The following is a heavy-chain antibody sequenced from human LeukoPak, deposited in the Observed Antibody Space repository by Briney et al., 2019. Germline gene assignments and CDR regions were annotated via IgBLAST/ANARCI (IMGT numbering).Heavy chain of an antibody. V-gene: IGHV3-23*01. Sequence: GRSLRLSCAASGFTFSSYAMSWVRQAPGKGLEWVSAISGSGGSTYYADSVKGRFTISRDNSKNTLYLQMNSLRAEDTAVYYCAKEGPYYYYGSGPGDIWGQGTMVTVSS. CDR3: AKEGPYYYYGSGPGDI. D-gene: IGHD3-10*01. CDR2: ISGSGGST. CDR1: GFTFSSYA. J-gene: IGHJ3*02.